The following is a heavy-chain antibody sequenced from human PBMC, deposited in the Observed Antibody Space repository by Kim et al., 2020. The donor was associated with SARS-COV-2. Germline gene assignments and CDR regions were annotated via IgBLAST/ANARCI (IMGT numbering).Heavy chain of an antibody. CDR2: ISSSGSTI. J-gene: IGHJ5*02. CDR3: ARDLKEFYGDYVLSGSVDP. CDR1: GFTFSDYY. D-gene: IGHD4-17*01. V-gene: IGHV3-11*01. Sequence: GGSLRLSCAASGFTFSDYYMSWIRQAPGKGLEWVSYISSSGSTIDYADSVKGRFTISRDNAKNSLYLQMNSLRSEDTAVYYCARDLKEFYGDYVLSGSVDPWGQGTLVTVSS.